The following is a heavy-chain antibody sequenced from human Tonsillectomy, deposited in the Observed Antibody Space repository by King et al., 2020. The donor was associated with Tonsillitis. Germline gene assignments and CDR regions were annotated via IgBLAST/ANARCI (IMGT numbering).Heavy chain of an antibody. Sequence: VQLVESGGGVVQPGGSLKLSCAASAFTFSNYAMHWVRQAPGKGLEWVSFIRYDGRDKKYAESVKGRFTISRDNSKNTLYLQMNSLRAEDTAVYYCAKEGTGPGTNSGSTFDLWGQGTMVTVSP. CDR3: AKEGTGPGTNSGSTFDL. J-gene: IGHJ3*01. CDR2: IRYDGRDK. V-gene: IGHV3-30*02. CDR1: AFTFSNYA. D-gene: IGHD6-13*01.